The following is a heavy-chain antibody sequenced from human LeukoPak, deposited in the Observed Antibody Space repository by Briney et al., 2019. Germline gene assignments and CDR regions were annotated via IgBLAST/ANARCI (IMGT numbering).Heavy chain of an antibody. CDR1: GYTFTSYD. D-gene: IGHD3-9*01. J-gene: IGHJ6*03. V-gene: IGHV1-8*01. Sequence: ASVKVSCKASGYTFTSYDINWVRQATGQGLEWMGWMNPNSDNTGYAQKFQGRVTMTRNTSRSTAYMELSSLRSEDTAVYYCARRVLLYDILTAYSHSYSYYMDVWGRGTTVTISS. CDR3: ARRVLLYDILTAYSHSYSYYMDV. CDR2: MNPNSDNT.